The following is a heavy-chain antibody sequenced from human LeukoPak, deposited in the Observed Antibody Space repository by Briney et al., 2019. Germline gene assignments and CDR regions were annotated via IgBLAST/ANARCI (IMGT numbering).Heavy chain of an antibody. Sequence: GGSLRLSCAASGFAFSNYAMSWVRQAPGKGLEWVSAIRGSGGTTYYADSVKGRFSLSRDDPKNTLYLQMNSLRPEDTALYYCAKTYRLPGIAGAFAFDVWGQGTMVTVSS. J-gene: IGHJ3*01. CDR2: IRGSGGTT. CDR3: AKTYRLPGIAGAFAFDV. CDR1: GFAFSNYA. V-gene: IGHV3-23*01. D-gene: IGHD6-19*01.